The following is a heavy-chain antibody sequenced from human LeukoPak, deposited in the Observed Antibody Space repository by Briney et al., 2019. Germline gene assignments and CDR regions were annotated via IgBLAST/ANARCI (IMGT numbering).Heavy chain of an antibody. J-gene: IGHJ4*02. Sequence: TSETLSLTCTVSGGSISSGSYYWSWIRQPAGKGLEWIGRIYTSGSTNYNPSLKSRVTISVDTSKNQFSLKLRSVTAADTAVYYCARVSSGGSNKNFDYWGEGTLVTVSS. D-gene: IGHD2-15*01. CDR1: GGSISSGSYY. CDR2: IYTSGST. CDR3: ARVSSGGSNKNFDY. V-gene: IGHV4-61*02.